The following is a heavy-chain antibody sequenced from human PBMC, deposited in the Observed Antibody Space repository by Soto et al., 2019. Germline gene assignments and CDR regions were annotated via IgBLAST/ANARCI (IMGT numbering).Heavy chain of an antibody. D-gene: IGHD1-7*01. CDR1: GFIFSNYG. V-gene: IGHV3-30*18. Sequence: GGSLRLSCAASGFIFSNYGMNWVRQAPGKGLEWVALISYDGTKGYYADSVKGQSTISRDNSKNTLYLQMNSLRAEDTAVYYYAKDSDWNWNWNPHYYYGMDAWGQGTTVTVSS. J-gene: IGHJ6*02. CDR2: ISYDGTKG. CDR3: AKDSDWNWNWNPHYYYGMDA.